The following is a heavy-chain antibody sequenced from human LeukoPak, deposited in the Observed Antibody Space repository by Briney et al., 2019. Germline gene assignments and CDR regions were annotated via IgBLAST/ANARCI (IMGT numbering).Heavy chain of an antibody. Sequence: TSETLSLTCTISGASISGFYWSWIRQPPGKGLEWIGSINYSGSTNYNPSLKSRVTISIDTSKNRMSLRLISVTAADTAVYYCARDPIHSDDYNADWGQGALVSVSS. CDR3: ARDPIHSDDYNAD. J-gene: IGHJ4*02. CDR1: GASISGFY. D-gene: IGHD4/OR15-4a*01. CDR2: INYSGST. V-gene: IGHV4-59*01.